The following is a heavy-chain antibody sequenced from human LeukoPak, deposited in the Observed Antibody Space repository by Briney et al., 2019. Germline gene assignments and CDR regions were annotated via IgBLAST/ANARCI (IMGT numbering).Heavy chain of an antibody. J-gene: IGHJ2*01. V-gene: IGHV4-59*01. CDR3: ARDSIVVVPAAMAEWYFDL. Sequence: SETLSLTCAVSGGSLSGYYWTWIRQPPGKGLEWIGSIYHSGSTYYNPSLKSRVTISVDTSKNQFSLKLSSVTAADTAVYYCARDSIVVVPAAMAEWYFDLWGRGTLVTVSS. CDR2: IYHSGST. D-gene: IGHD2-2*01. CDR1: GGSLSGYY.